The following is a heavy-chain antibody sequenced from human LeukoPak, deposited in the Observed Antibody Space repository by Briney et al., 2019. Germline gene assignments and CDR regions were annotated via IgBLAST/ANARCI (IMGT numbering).Heavy chain of an antibody. CDR2: IYYSGST. D-gene: IGHD5-24*01. CDR1: GGSVSSYY. J-gene: IGHJ4*02. Sequence: PSETLSLTYTVSGGSVSSYYLSWIRQPPGKGLEWIGYIYYSGSTNYSPSLKSRVTISVDTSKNQFSLKLGSVTAADTAVYYCTRGAGAGYNLQPFDYWGQGTLVTVSS. CDR3: TRGAGAGYNLQPFDY. V-gene: IGHV4-59*08.